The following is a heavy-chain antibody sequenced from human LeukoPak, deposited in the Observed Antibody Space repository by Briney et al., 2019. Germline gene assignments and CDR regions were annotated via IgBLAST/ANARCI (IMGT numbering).Heavy chain of an antibody. CDR1: GSTFSSYG. CDR2: IRYDGSNK. J-gene: IGHJ4*02. CDR3: AKNYSPRTVTTWYYFDY. D-gene: IGHD4-17*01. V-gene: IGHV3-30*02. Sequence: GRSLRLSCAASGSTFSSYGMHWVRQAPGKGLEWVAFIRYDGSNKYYADSVKGRFTISRDNSKNTLYLQMNSLRAEDTALYYCAKNYSPRTVTTWYYFDYWGQGTLVTVSS.